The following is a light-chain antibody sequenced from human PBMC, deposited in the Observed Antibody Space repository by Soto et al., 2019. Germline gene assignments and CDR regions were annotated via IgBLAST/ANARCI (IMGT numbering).Light chain of an antibody. Sequence: DIVMTQSPLSLPVTPGEPASISCRPSQSLLHSNGYNYLDWFLQKPGQSPQLLIYLGSNRASGVPDRFSGSGSGTDFTLKISRVEAEDVGAYYCMQALHTPPTFGGGTKVEIK. CDR1: QSLLHSNGYNY. J-gene: IGKJ4*01. CDR3: MQALHTPPT. V-gene: IGKV2-28*01. CDR2: LGS.